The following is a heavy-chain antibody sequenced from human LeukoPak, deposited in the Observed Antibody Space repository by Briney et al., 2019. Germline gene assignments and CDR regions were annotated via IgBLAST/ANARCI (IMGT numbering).Heavy chain of an antibody. J-gene: IGHJ6*02. D-gene: IGHD2-2*01. CDR3: ARLKHCSSTSCYEYYYYGMDV. V-gene: IGHV4-59*08. Sequence: SETLSLTCTVSGGSISSYYWSRIRQPPGKGLEWIGYIYYSGSTNYNPSVKSRVTISVDTSKNQFSLKLSSVTAADTAVYYCARLKHCSSTSCYEYYYYGMDVWGQGTTVTVSS. CDR1: GGSISSYY. CDR2: IYYSGST.